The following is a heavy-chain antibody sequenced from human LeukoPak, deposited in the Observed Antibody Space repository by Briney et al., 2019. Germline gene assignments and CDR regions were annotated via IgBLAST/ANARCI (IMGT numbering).Heavy chain of an antibody. J-gene: IGHJ4*02. V-gene: IGHV3-23*01. CDR3: AKGFITMIVVGNRAFDY. CDR1: GFTFSSYA. D-gene: IGHD3-22*01. Sequence: PGGSLRLSCAASGFTFSSYAMSWVRQAPGKGLEWVSAISGSGGSTYYADSVKGRFTISRDNSKNTLYLQMNSLRAEDTAVYYCAKGFITMIVVGNRAFDYWGQGTLVTVSS. CDR2: ISGSGGST.